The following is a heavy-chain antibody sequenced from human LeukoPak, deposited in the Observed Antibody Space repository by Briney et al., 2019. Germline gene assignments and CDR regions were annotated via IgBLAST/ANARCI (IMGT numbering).Heavy chain of an antibody. CDR2: IYSSGGT. CDR3: AKDSSGPAF. CDR1: GFTFSSYW. V-gene: IGHV3-53*01. J-gene: IGHJ4*02. D-gene: IGHD6-19*01. Sequence: GGSLRLSCAASGFTFSSYWMSWVRQAPGKGLEWVSVIYSSGGTFYSESVKGRFTISRDYSKNTLYLQMNSLRVDDTAVYYCAKDSSGPAFWGQGTLVTVSS.